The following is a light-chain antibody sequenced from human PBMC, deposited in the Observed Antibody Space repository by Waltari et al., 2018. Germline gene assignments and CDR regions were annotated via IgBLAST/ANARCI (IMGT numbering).Light chain of an antibody. CDR3: AAWDDSPSGYV. J-gene: IGLJ1*01. CDR1: SSNIGTHH. Sequence: HSVLTQPPSAAGTPGQRVTISCSGSSSNIGTHHVYWYQQFPGRAPRLLIYDDNQRPSGVPSRFSVSKSGTSASLVISGRRSDDEANYYCAAWDDSPSGYVFGTGTEVTVL. CDR2: DDN. V-gene: IGLV1-47*01.